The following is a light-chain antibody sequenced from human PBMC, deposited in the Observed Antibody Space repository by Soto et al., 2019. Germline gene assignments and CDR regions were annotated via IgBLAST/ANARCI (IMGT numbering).Light chain of an antibody. CDR1: QSIATY. CDR2: AAS. J-gene: IGKJ5*01. CDR3: LQIYTVPIT. Sequence: DIQMTQSPPSLSASVGDRVTIACRASQSIATYLNWYQQRPGQAPQLLISAASTLRSGVPSRFSGSGSGTDVTLTIDSLQTEDFASYYCLQIYTVPITFGQGTRL. V-gene: IGKV1-39*01.